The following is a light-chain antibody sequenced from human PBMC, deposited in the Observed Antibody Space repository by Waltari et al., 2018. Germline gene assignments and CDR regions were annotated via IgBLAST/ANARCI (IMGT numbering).Light chain of an antibody. CDR2: RNN. CDR3: AAWDDSLSGWV. CDR1: SSNIGSNY. V-gene: IGLV1-47*01. Sequence: QSVLPQPPSASGTPGQRVTIPCSGSSSNIGSNYVYWYQQLPGTAPKLLSYRNNQRPSGVPDRFSGSKSGTSASLAISGLRSEDEADYYCAAWDDSLSGWVFGGGTKLTVL. J-gene: IGLJ3*02.